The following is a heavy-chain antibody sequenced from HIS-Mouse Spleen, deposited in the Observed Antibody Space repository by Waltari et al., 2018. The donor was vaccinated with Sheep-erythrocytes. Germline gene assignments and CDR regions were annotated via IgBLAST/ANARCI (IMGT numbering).Heavy chain of an antibody. Sequence: EVQLVESGGGLVKPGGSLRLSCAASGFTFSSYSMNWVRQAPGKGLGWVSSSSSRSSYICYADSVKGRFTISRDNAKNSLYLQMNSLRAEDTAVYYCARVASGATFDYWGQGTLVTVSS. CDR3: ARVASGATFDY. V-gene: IGHV3-21*01. CDR2: SSSRSSYI. J-gene: IGHJ4*02. D-gene: IGHD1-26*01. CDR1: GFTFSSYS.